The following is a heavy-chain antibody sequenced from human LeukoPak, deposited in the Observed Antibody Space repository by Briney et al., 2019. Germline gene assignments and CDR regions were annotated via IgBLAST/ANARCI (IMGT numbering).Heavy chain of an antibody. D-gene: IGHD5-24*01. CDR2: INPNSGGT. J-gene: IGHJ4*02. CDR1: GYTSTGYY. CDR3: ARVPRWLQGESGFDY. Sequence: ASVKVSCKASGYTSTGYYMHWVRQAPGQGLEWMGWINPNSGGTNYAQKFQGRVTMTRDTSISTAYMELSRLRSDDTAVYYCARVPRWLQGESGFDYWGQGTLVTVSS. V-gene: IGHV1-2*02.